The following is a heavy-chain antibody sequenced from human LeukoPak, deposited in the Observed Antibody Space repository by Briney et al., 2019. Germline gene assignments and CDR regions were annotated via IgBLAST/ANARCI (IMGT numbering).Heavy chain of an antibody. Sequence: PGGSLRLSCAASGFTFSSYSMDWVRQAPGKGLEWVSYISSSSSTIYYADSVKGRFTISRDNAKNSLYLQMNSLRAEDTAVYYCARDSDIDYWGQGTLVTVSS. V-gene: IGHV3-48*04. CDR3: ARDSDIDY. J-gene: IGHJ4*02. CDR1: GFTFSSYS. CDR2: ISSSSSTI.